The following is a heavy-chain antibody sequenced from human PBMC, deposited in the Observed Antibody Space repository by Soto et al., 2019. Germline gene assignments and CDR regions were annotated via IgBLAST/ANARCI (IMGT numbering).Heavy chain of an antibody. J-gene: IGHJ4*02. V-gene: IGHV6-1*01. Sequence: SQTLSLTCAISGDSVSSNSAAWNWIRQSPSRGLEWLGRTYYRSKWYNDYAVSVKSRITINPDTSKNQFSLKLTSVTAADTAVYYCARFVPCSDGTCALDYWGQGTLVTVSS. D-gene: IGHD2-15*01. CDR1: GDSVSSNSAA. CDR3: ARFVPCSDGTCALDY. CDR2: TYYRSKWYN.